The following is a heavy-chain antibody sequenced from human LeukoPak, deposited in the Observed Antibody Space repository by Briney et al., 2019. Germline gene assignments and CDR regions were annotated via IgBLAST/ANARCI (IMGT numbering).Heavy chain of an antibody. CDR1: GFTFSSYE. D-gene: IGHD3-16*01. J-gene: IGHJ6*02. CDR2: ISSSGSTI. V-gene: IGHV3-48*03. CDR3: ARDHPLIGYGMDV. Sequence: GGSLRLSCAASGFTFSSYEMNWVRQAPGKGLEWVSYISSSGSTIYYADSVKGRFTISRDNAKNSLYLQMNSLRAEDTAVYYCARDHPLIGYGMDVWGQGTTVTVSS.